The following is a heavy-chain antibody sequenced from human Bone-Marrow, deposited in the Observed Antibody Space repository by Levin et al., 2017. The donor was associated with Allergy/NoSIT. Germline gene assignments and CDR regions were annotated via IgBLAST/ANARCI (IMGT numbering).Heavy chain of an antibody. CDR2: IYSGGST. CDR3: ARGWFGELLSH. Sequence: GESLKISCAASFFPFILPSLLFFLPSPFKGPEWVSVIYSGGSTYYADSVKGRFTISRDNSKNTLYLQMNSLRAEDTAVYYCARGWFGELLSHWGQGTLVTVSS. D-gene: IGHD3-10*01. V-gene: IGHV3-53*01. J-gene: IGHJ4*02. CDR1: FFPFILPS.